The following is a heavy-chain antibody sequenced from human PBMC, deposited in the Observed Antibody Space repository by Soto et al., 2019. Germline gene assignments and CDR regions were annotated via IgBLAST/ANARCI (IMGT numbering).Heavy chain of an antibody. Sequence: QVQLVESGGGVVQPGRSLRLSCAASGFTFSSYGMHWVRQAPGKGLEWVAVISYDGSNKYYADSVKGRFTISRDNSKNTLYRQMNSLRAEDTAVYYCAKEADVDTAMVAGGFDYWGQGTLVTVSS. CDR2: ISYDGSNK. CDR1: GFTFSSYG. CDR3: AKEADVDTAMVAGGFDY. V-gene: IGHV3-30*18. J-gene: IGHJ4*02. D-gene: IGHD5-18*01.